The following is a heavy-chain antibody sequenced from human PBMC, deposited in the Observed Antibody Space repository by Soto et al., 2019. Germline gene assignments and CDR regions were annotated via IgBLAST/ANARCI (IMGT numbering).Heavy chain of an antibody. CDR3: AGGPRIVGATMVAFDI. V-gene: IGHV1-18*04. CDR1: GYTFTSYG. Sequence: ASVKVSCKASGYTFTSYGISWVRQAPGQGLEWMGWISAYNGNTNYAQKLQGRVTMTTDTSTSTAYMELRSLRSDDTAVYYCAGGPRIVGATMVAFDIWGQGTMVTASS. CDR2: ISAYNGNT. J-gene: IGHJ3*02. D-gene: IGHD1-26*01.